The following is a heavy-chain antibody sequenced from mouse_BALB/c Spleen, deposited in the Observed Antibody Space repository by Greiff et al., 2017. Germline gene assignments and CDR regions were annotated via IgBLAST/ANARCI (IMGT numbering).Heavy chain of an antibody. J-gene: IGHJ3*01. CDR2: INPSNGGT. Sequence: QVQLKESGAELVKPGASVKLSCKASGYTFTSYYMYWVKQRPGQGLEWIGEINPSNGGTNFNEKFKSKATLTVDKSSSTAYMQLSSLTSEDSAVYYCTRLGRAYWGQGTLVTVSA. CDR3: TRLGRAY. V-gene: IGHV1S81*02. D-gene: IGHD4-1*01. CDR1: GYTFTSYY.